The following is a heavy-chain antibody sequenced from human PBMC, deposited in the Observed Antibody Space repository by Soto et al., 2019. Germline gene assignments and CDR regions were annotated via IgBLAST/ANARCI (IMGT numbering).Heavy chain of an antibody. CDR2: IYYSGST. D-gene: IGHD2-21*02. V-gene: IGHV4-31*03. Sequence: QVQLQESGPGLVKPSQTLSLPCTVSGGSISSGGYYWSWIRQHPGKGLEWIGYIYYSGSTYYNTSLKSRVTISVDTSKNLFSQKLGSVTDADTAVYYCARVCGGDCHDGMDVWGQGTKVTVSS. J-gene: IGHJ6*02. CDR1: GGSISSGGYY. CDR3: ARVCGGDCHDGMDV.